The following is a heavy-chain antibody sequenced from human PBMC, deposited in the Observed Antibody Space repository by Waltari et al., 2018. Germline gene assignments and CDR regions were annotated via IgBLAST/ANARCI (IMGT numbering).Heavy chain of an antibody. D-gene: IGHD6-19*01. CDR3: ARAGVQQWLPFDY. V-gene: IGHV1-2*06. J-gene: IGHJ4*02. CDR1: GYTFTGYY. CDR2: INPTIGGT. Sequence: QVQLVQDGAEVKKPGDSVKVSCKASGYTFTGYYMHWVRPAPGQGLEWMVRINPTIGGTNYAHKFQGRVTMTRDTSISTAYMELSRLRSDDTAVYYCARAGVQQWLPFDYWGQGTLVTVSS.